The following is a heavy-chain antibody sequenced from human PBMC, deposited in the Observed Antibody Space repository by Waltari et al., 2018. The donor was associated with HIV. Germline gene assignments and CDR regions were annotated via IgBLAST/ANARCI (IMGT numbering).Heavy chain of an antibody. CDR2: MSFDGSNK. J-gene: IGHJ5*02. D-gene: IGHD3-16*01. CDR1: GFTFRTFG. V-gene: IGHV3-30*18. Sequence: QVQMVESGGGVVPPGRSLTLSCAASGFTFRTFGRHWVRQAPGKGMVWVCVMSFDGSNKYTAAPVKGLCSISRDQSKNTLYLLRNSMTAEDAAVYYCAEDRPRGSVAYIDHWGQGTLVTVSS. CDR3: AEDRPRGSVAYIDH.